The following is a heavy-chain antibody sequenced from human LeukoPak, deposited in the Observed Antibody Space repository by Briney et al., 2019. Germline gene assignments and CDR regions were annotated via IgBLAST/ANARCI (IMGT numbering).Heavy chain of an antibody. CDR3: ARHPASYSSSPYWYFDL. CDR2: ISYSGST. Sequence: SETLSLTCTVSGGSISSYYWSWIRQPPGKGLEWIGYISYSGSTNYNPSLKSRVTISADTSNNQFSLKLSSVTAADTAVYYCARHPASYSSSPYWYFDLWGRGTLVTVSS. J-gene: IGHJ2*01. V-gene: IGHV4-59*08. D-gene: IGHD6-6*01. CDR1: GGSISSYY.